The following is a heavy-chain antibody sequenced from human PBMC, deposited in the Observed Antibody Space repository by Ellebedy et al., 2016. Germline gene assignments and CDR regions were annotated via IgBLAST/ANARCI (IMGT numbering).Heavy chain of an antibody. CDR1: GYTFTSYA. J-gene: IGHJ4*02. CDR2: INAGNGNT. Sequence: ASVKVSCKASGYTFTSYAMHWVRQAPGQRLEWMGWINAGNGNTKYSQKFQGRVTITRDTSASTAYMELSSLRSEDTAVYYCARDCTTYLRSGNFDFWGQGTLVTVSS. V-gene: IGHV1-3*01. CDR3: ARDCTTYLRSGNFDF. D-gene: IGHD1-14*01.